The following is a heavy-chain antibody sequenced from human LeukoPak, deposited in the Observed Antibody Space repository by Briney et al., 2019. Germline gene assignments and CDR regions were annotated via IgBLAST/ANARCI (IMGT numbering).Heavy chain of an antibody. J-gene: IGHJ4*02. Sequence: GGSLRLSCAASGFSFSSYALSWVRQAPGKGLEWVSAISGSGGSTYYADSVKGRFTISRDNSKNMLYLQMNSLRDEDTAVYYCAKDGGLWVSAHWGDSWGRGTLVTVSS. D-gene: IGHD7-27*01. CDR1: GFSFSSYA. CDR2: ISGSGGST. V-gene: IGHV3-23*01. CDR3: AKDGGLWVSAHWGDS.